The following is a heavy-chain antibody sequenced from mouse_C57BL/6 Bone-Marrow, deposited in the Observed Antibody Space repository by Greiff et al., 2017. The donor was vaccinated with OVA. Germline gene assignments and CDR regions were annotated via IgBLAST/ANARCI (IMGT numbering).Heavy chain of an antibody. J-gene: IGHJ1*03. D-gene: IGHD1-1*01. Sequence: VQLQQPGAELVKPGASVKVSCKASGYTFTSYWMHWVKQRPGQGLEWIGRIHPSDSDTNYNQKFKGKATLTVDKSSSTAYMQLSSLTSEDSAVYYCAIEDGVYYGSSYWYFAVWGTGTTVTVSS. CDR1: GYTFTSYW. CDR3: AIEDGVYYGSSYWYFAV. V-gene: IGHV1-74*01. CDR2: IHPSDSDT.